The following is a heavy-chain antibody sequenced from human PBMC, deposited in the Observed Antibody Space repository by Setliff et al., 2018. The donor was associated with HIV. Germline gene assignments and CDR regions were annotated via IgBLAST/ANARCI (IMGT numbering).Heavy chain of an antibody. CDR1: GGTFSSYA. Sequence: SVKVSCKASGGTFSSYAISWVRQAPGQGLEWMGGIILIFGTANYAQKFQGRVTITTDESTSTAYMELSSLRSEDTAVYYCARGESDVLGDTAMGPFGYWGQGTLGTVPQ. J-gene: IGHJ4*02. D-gene: IGHD5-18*01. CDR2: IILIFGTA. CDR3: ARGESDVLGDTAMGPFGY. V-gene: IGHV1-69*05.